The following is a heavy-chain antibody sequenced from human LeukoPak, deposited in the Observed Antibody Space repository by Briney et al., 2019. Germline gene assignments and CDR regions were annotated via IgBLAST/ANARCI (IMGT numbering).Heavy chain of an antibody. V-gene: IGHV3-48*03. J-gene: IGHJ4*02. CDR1: GFTFSNYE. D-gene: IGHD6-13*01. Sequence: GGSLRLSCAASGFTFSNYELNWVRQAPGKGLEWVSYISTGGRTIYYADSVKGRFTISRDNAKNSLYLQMDSLRAEDTAVYYCARVHSSSWAYFDNWGQGTLVTVSS. CDR2: ISTGGRTI. CDR3: ARVHSSSWAYFDN.